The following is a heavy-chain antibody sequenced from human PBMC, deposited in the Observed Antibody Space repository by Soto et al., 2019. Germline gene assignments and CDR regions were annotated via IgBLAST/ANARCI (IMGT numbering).Heavy chain of an antibody. CDR2: IYHSGGT. Sequence: QLQLQESGSGLVKPSQTLSLTCAVSGDSISSGGYSWNWIRQPPGKGLAWIGYIYHSGGTDYNPSLKSRVTITVDSSNNQFSLKRSSVTAADTAVYYCARDSRSGYYLDYWGQGTLVTVSS. V-gene: IGHV4-30-2*01. CDR3: ARDSRSGYYLDY. D-gene: IGHD3-22*01. J-gene: IGHJ4*02. CDR1: GDSISSGGYS.